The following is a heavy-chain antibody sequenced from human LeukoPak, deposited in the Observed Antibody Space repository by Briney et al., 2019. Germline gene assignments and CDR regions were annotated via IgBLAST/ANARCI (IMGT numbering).Heavy chain of an antibody. CDR1: GFTFGSYS. D-gene: IGHD3-3*01. CDR3: ARGHTIFGVIIHLYYFDY. CDR2: ISSTGATI. Sequence: PGGSLRLSCAASGFTFGSYSMNWVRQAPGKGLEWVAYISSTGATIYYADSVKGRFTISRDNAKNSLYLQMNSLRAEDTAVYYCARGHTIFGVIIHLYYFDYWGQGTLVTVSS. J-gene: IGHJ4*02. V-gene: IGHV3-48*01.